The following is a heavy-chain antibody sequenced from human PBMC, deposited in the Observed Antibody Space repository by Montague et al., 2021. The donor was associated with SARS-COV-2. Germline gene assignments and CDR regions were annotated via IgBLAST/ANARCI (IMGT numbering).Heavy chain of an antibody. Sequence: SLRLSCAASGFTFCDYYMSWIRQAPGEGLEWVSYISSTSSYTNYADSVKGRFTVSRDNAKSSLYLHMNSLRPEDTAVYYCARGVPPVYWGQGTLVTVSS. D-gene: IGHD2-2*01. CDR2: ISSTSSYT. V-gene: IGHV3-11*05. J-gene: IGHJ4*02. CDR3: ARGVPPVY. CDR1: GFTFCDYY.